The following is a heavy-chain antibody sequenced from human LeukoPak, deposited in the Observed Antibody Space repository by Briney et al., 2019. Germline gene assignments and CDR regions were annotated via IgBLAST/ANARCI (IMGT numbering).Heavy chain of an antibody. V-gene: IGHV1-2*02. CDR1: GYTFTGYY. CDR3: AREPDQLVAFDI. CDR2: INPNSGGT. D-gene: IGHD6-13*01. Sequence: ASVKVSCKASGYTFTGYYMHWARQAPGQGLEWMGWINPNSGGTNYAQKFQGRVTMTRDTSISTAYMELSRLRSDDTAVYYCAREPDQLVAFDIWGQGTMVTVSS. J-gene: IGHJ3*02.